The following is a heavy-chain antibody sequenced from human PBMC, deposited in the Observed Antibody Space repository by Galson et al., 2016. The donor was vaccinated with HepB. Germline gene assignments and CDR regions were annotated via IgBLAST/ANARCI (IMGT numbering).Heavy chain of an antibody. Sequence: SLRLSCAASGFTFSSYAMHWVRQAPGKGLEYVSAISSNGGRTYYADSVKGRFTISRDNSKNNVYLQMGSLRAEDTAVYYCVKDRAYCGGDCDSGLDYLGQGTLVTVSS. D-gene: IGHD2-21*02. J-gene: IGHJ4*02. V-gene: IGHV3-64D*08. CDR1: GFTFSSYA. CDR2: ISSNGGRT. CDR3: VKDRAYCGGDCDSGLDY.